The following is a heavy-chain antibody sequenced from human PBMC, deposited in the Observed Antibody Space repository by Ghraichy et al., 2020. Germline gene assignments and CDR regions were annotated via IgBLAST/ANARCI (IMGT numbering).Heavy chain of an antibody. Sequence: SETLSLTCAVSGGSISSGSYSWTWIRQPPGKGLEWIGHIYRRGSTYYNPSLKSRVTISIDRSKNQFSLNLSSVTAADTAIYYCARVGDADALIDYWGQGTLVTVSS. CDR3: ARVGDADALIDY. V-gene: IGHV4-30-2*01. CDR1: GGSISSGSYS. CDR2: IYRRGST. D-gene: IGHD3-3*01. J-gene: IGHJ4*02.